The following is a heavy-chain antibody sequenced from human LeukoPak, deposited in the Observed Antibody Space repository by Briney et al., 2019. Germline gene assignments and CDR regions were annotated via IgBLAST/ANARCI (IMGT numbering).Heavy chain of an antibody. D-gene: IGHD2-15*01. V-gene: IGHV3-30*04. Sequence: GGSLRLSCAASGFSFSIYAMLWVRQAPGKGLDWVAVISYYGSHKDYADSVKGRFTISRDDSNDTLYLHMDSLKTADTAMYYCARDPTCSGGRCYIDPWGQGALVTVSS. CDR1: GFSFSIYA. CDR3: ARDPTCSGGRCYIDP. CDR2: ISYYGSHK. J-gene: IGHJ5*02.